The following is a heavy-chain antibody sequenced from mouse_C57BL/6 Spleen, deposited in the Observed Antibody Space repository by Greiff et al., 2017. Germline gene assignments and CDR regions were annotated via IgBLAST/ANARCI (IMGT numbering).Heavy chain of an antibody. CDR1: GYTFTDYN. J-gene: IGHJ4*01. CDR2: INPNNGGT. CDR3: ARGGADYDETYYAIDY. D-gene: IGHD2-4*01. V-gene: IGHV1-18*01. Sequence: VQLQQSGPELVKPGASVKIPCKASGYTFTDYNMDWVKQSHGKSLEWIGDINPNNGGTIYNQKFKGKATLTVDKSSSTAYMELRSLTSEDTAVYYCARGGADYDETYYAIDYWGQGTSVTVSS.